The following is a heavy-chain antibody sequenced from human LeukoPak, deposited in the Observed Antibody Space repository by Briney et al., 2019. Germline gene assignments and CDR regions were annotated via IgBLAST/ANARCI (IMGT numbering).Heavy chain of an antibody. V-gene: IGHV4-59*01. J-gene: IGHJ4*02. CDR3: ASCIDLSIVGATSLFEY. D-gene: IGHD1-26*01. CDR1: VDSMRSYY. CDR2: IFYSGTA. Sequence: SETLSLTCTVSVDSMRSYYWSWIRQSPGKGLEWIGYIFYSGTATYNPSLQSRVTFAIDTSKNQFSLRLTSVTAADTAVYYCASCIDLSIVGATSLFEYWGQGTPVAVSS.